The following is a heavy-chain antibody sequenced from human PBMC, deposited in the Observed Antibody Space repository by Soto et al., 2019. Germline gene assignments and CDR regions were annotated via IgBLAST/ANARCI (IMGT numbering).Heavy chain of an antibody. Sequence: QVQLVEYGGGVVQPGRSLRLSCAASGFTFSSYGMHWVRQAPGKGLEWVAVIWYDGSNKYYADSVKGRFTITRDNSKNPLYLQRNSLSAEDTAVYYCARGGIAARLYFDLWGRGTLVTVSS. CDR1: GFTFSSYG. V-gene: IGHV3-33*01. D-gene: IGHD6-6*01. J-gene: IGHJ2*01. CDR2: IWYDGSNK. CDR3: ARGGIAARLYFDL.